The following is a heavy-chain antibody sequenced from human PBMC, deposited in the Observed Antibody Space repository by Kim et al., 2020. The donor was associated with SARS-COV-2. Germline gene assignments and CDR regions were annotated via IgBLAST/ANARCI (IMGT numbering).Heavy chain of an antibody. CDR2: ISYDGSNK. V-gene: IGHV3-30*18. D-gene: IGHD1-1*01. CDR1: GFTFSSYG. J-gene: IGHJ6*02. CDR3: AKETREYNWNDGYSMDV. Sequence: GGSLRLSCAASGFTFSSYGMHWVRQAPGKGLEWVAVISYDGSNKYYADSVKGRFTISRDNSKNTLYLQMNSLRAEDTAVYYCAKETREYNWNDGYSMDVWGQGTTVTVSS.